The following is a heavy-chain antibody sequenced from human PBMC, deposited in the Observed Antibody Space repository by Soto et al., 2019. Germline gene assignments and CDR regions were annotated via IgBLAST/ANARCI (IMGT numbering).Heavy chain of an antibody. D-gene: IGHD3-22*01. V-gene: IGHV3-30*18. CDR1: GFTFSSYG. CDR3: VKGYPGIVGGATIYFDS. J-gene: IGHJ4*02. CDR2: ISYDASNT. Sequence: GGSLRLSCAASGFTFSSYGMHWVRQAPGKGLEWVTFISYDASNTYYADSVKGRFTISRDNSKNTLYLQMNSLRADDKAVYYRVKGYPGIVGGATIYFDSSCQAPLVSLSS.